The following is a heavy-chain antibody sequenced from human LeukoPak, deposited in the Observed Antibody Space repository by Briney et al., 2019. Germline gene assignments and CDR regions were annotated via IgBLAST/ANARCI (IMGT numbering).Heavy chain of an antibody. CDR2: IHYDGNNK. D-gene: IGHD4-17*01. J-gene: IGHJ4*02. Sequence: PGGSLRPSCAASGFSFSSSAMHWVRQAPGKGLDWVAFIHYDGNNKYYADSVKGRFTITRDNSKNTVYLQMNSLRAEDTAVYYCAARRLTVTTEIDYWGQGTLVTVSS. CDR3: AARRLTVTTEIDY. V-gene: IGHV3-30*02. CDR1: GFSFSSSA.